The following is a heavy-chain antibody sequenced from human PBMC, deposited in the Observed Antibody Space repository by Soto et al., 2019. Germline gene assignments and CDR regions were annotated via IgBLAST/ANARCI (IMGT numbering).Heavy chain of an antibody. D-gene: IGHD6-6*01. CDR2: IIPMFDTP. Sequence: QVQLVQSGAEVKKPGSSVKVSCKASGGTFSSDSFSWVRQAPGQGLEWMGGIIPMFDTPIYAQKFQDRVTITAEESTSTAHMQLRSLRSGDTSVYYCPRSGGLVRDFNYWGHGSLVTVSS. V-gene: IGHV1-69*12. CDR3: PRSGGLVRDFNY. CDR1: GGTFSSDS. J-gene: IGHJ4*01.